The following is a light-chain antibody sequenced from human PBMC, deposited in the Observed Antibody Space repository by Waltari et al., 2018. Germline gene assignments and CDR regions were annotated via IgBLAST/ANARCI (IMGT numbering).Light chain of an antibody. CDR3: QSYDSSLSGYV. Sequence: QSVLTQPPSASGSLGQSVTISCTGTSRDIGGYTFFSWYQQYPGKAPKLIMYAVMRRPSGVPDRFSGSKSGTSASLAITGLQAEDEADYYCQSYDSSLSGYVFGTGTKVTVL. J-gene: IGLJ1*01. CDR2: AVM. CDR1: SRDIGGYTF. V-gene: IGLV2-8*01.